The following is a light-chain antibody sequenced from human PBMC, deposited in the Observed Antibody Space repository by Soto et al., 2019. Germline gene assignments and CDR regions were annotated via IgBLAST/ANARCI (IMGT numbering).Light chain of an antibody. J-gene: IGLJ2*01. CDR3: SSYTSTSTLVV. CDR2: DVT. V-gene: IGLV2-14*01. CDR1: SSDIGGYDY. Sequence: QSALTQPASVSGSPGQSITISCTGTSSDIGGYDYVSWYQQYPGKVPKLMIYDVTNRASGVPSRFSASKSGDTASLTISWLQAEDEADYYCSSYTSTSTLVVFGGGTKLTVL.